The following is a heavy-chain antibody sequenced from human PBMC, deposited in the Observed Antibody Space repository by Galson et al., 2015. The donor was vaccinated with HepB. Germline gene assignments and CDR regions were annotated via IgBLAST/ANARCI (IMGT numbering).Heavy chain of an antibody. V-gene: IGHV1-3*01. CDR2: INAGNGNT. D-gene: IGHD3-22*01. Sequence: SVKVSCKASGYTFTSYAMHWVRQAPGQRLEWMGWINAGNGNTKYSQKFQGRVTITRDTSASTAYMELSSLRSEDTAVYYCAREQIVVVITTTPTDYGMDVWGQGTTVTVSS. CDR1: GYTFTSYA. CDR3: AREQIVVVITTTPTDYGMDV. J-gene: IGHJ6*02.